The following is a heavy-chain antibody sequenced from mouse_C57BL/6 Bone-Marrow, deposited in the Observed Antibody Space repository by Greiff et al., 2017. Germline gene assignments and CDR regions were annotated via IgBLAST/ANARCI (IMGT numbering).Heavy chain of an antibody. CDR1: GFNIKDDY. Sequence: VQLQQSGAELVRPGASVKLSCTASGFNIKDDYMHWVKQRPEQGLEWIGWIDPENGDTEYASKFQGKATITADTSSNTAYLQLSSLTSEDTAVYYCTTDWDWFDYGCQGNLVTVSA. J-gene: IGHJ3*01. D-gene: IGHD4-1*01. V-gene: IGHV14-4*01. CDR2: IDPENGDT. CDR3: TTDWDWFDY.